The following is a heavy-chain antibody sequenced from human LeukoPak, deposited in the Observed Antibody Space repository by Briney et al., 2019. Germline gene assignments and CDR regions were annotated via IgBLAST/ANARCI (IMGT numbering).Heavy chain of an antibody. D-gene: IGHD3-16*01. CDR1: GFRFDDYA. V-gene: IGHV3-9*01. CDR3: AVGVSFDY. Sequence: GGSLRLSCAASGFRFDDYAMHWVRQAPGKGLEWVSGISRNSGSIGYADSVKGRFTTSRDNAKNSFYLQMNSLRAEDTAVYYCAVGVSFDYWGQGTLVTVSS. J-gene: IGHJ4*02. CDR2: ISRNSGSI.